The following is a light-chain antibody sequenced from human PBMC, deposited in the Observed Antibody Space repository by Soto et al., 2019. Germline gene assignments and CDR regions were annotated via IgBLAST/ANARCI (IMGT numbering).Light chain of an antibody. J-gene: IGKJ1*01. CDR3: QQYNNWPGT. V-gene: IGKV3-20*01. CDR2: GSS. Sequence: EIVLSQSPGTLSLSPGETATLSCRASQTIGRAYLAWYQQKPGQAPRLLIFGSSSRATGIPDRFSGRGSGADFTLTISRLEPEDFAVYYCQQYNNWPGTFGQGTKVDIK. CDR1: QTIGRAY.